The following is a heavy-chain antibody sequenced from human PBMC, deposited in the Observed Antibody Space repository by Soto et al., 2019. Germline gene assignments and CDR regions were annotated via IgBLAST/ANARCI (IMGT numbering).Heavy chain of an antibody. CDR2: ISSVGSTI. CDR3: ARDLAVGAYAHFDY. J-gene: IGHJ4*02. Sequence: GSLRLSCAASGFTFSDYTMNWVRQAPGKRLEWVSYISSVGSTIYYADSVKGRFTVSRDNPKNPLYLQMNSLRDEDTAVYYCARDLAVGAYAHFDYWGQGTLVTVSS. V-gene: IGHV3-48*02. CDR1: GFTFSDYT. D-gene: IGHD1-26*01.